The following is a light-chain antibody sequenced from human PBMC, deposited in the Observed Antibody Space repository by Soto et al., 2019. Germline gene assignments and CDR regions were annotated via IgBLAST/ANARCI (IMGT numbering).Light chain of an antibody. CDR3: QSYDSSLSAS. V-gene: IGLV1-40*01. J-gene: IGLJ1*01. Sequence: QSVLTQPPSVSGAPGQRVTISCTGSSSNIGAGYDVHWYRQLPGTAPKLLIYGNSNRPSGVPDRFSGSKSGTSASLAITGLQAEDEADYYCQSYDSSLSASFVTGTRSPS. CDR2: GNS. CDR1: SSNIGAGYD.